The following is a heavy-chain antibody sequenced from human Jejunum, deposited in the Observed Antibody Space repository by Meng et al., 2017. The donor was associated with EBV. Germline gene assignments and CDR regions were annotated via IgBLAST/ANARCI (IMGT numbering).Heavy chain of an antibody. CDR1: GYTLTGYY. Sequence: QVQLLQSGAEVKKPGASVKVSCKASGYTLTGYYMQWVRQAPGQGLEWMGRISSNTGATNYAQKFQGRVTLTRDTSINTAYMELSRLTSDDTAVYYCARDPSLHCSGGSCYPDNWGQGTLVTVAS. D-gene: IGHD2-15*01. CDR2: ISSNTGAT. V-gene: IGHV1-2*06. J-gene: IGHJ4*02. CDR3: ARDPSLHCSGGSCYPDN.